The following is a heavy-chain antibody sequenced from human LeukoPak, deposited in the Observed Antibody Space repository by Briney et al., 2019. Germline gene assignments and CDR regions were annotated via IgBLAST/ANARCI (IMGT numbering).Heavy chain of an antibody. CDR1: GGSISSYY. CDR3: ARGPNTLNY. CDR2: IYYSGST. D-gene: IGHD2-15*01. Sequence: PSETLSLTCTVSGGSISSYYWSWIRQPPGKGLEWIGYIYYSGSTNYNPSLKSRVTISVDTSKNQFSLKLSSVTAADTAVYYCARGPNTLNYWGQGTLVTVSS. V-gene: IGHV4-59*01. J-gene: IGHJ4*02.